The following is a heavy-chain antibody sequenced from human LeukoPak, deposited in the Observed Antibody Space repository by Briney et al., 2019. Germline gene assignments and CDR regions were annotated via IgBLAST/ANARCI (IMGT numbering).Heavy chain of an antibody. Sequence: GGSLRLSCAASGFTFSSYGMSWVRQAPGKGLEWVANIMQDGIEKYYVDSVKGRFTISGDNSKNTLYLQMNSLRAEDTAVYYCAGSGSYEGGHWGQGTLVTVSS. J-gene: IGHJ4*02. D-gene: IGHD1-26*01. CDR1: GFTFSSYG. CDR3: AGSGSYEGGH. CDR2: IMQDGIEK. V-gene: IGHV3-7*01.